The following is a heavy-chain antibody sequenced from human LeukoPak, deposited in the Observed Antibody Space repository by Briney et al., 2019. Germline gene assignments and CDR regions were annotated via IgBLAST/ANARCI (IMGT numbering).Heavy chain of an antibody. V-gene: IGHV3-33*01. CDR3: ARGPYSSNWYVDY. CDR1: GFNFRNYG. D-gene: IGHD6-13*01. J-gene: IGHJ4*02. Sequence: GKSLRLSCAASGFNFRNYGMHWVRQAPGKGLEWVAVIWYDGSNKYYVDSVEGRFTISRDNSKNTLFLEMDSLRAEDTAVYYCARGPYSSNWYVDYWGQGTLVTVAS. CDR2: IWYDGSNK.